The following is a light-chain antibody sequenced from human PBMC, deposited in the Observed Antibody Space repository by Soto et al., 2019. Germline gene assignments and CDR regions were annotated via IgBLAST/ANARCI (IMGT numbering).Light chain of an antibody. J-gene: IGKJ1*01. CDR1: HSINNW. CDR2: DAS. Sequence: DIQMTQSPPTLSASVGDRVTITCRASHSINNWLAWYQQKPGKAPKLLIYDASSLESGVPSRFSGSGSGTEFTLTTISRLHTDDVSSYYRQNYSSSWTFGQGTKVDIK. CDR3: QNYSSSWT. V-gene: IGKV1-5*01.